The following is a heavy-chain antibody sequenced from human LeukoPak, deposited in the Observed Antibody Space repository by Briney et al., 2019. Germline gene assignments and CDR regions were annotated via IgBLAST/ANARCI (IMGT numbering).Heavy chain of an antibody. CDR3: ARVLITSANWFDP. J-gene: IGHJ5*02. V-gene: IGHV1-69*06. CDR1: GGTFSSYT. D-gene: IGHD1-14*01. Sequence: PWASVKVSCKASGGTFSSYTISWVRQAPGQGLEWMGGIIPNFGTPNYAQKFQGRVTITADKSTSTAYMELSSLRSEDTAVYYCARVLITSANWFDPWGQGTLVTVSS. CDR2: IIPNFGTP.